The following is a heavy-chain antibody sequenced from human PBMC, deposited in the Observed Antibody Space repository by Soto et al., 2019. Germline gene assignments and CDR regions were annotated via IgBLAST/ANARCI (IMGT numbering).Heavy chain of an antibody. CDR3: AKSVYNWNDGFFDY. J-gene: IGHJ4*02. D-gene: IGHD1-1*01. Sequence: GGSLRLSCAASGFTSSSYGMHWVRQAPGKGLEWVASISSDGSSEDYVDSVKGRFTVSRDNSKNTLYLQMNSLRAEDTAVYFCAKSVYNWNDGFFDYWGQGTLVTVSS. CDR2: ISSDGSSE. V-gene: IGHV3-30*18. CDR1: GFTSSSYG.